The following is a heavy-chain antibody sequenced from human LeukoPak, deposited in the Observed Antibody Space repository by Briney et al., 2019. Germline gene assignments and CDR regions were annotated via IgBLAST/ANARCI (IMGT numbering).Heavy chain of an antibody. CDR2: IKQDGSEK. CDR3: ARVGYDYMDV. J-gene: IGHJ6*03. Sequence: GGSLRLSCAASGFTFSSYAMSWVRQAPGKGLEWVANIKQDGSEKYYVDSVKGRFTISRDNAKNSLYLQMNSLRAEDTAVYYCARVGYDYMDVWGKGTTVTVSS. V-gene: IGHV3-7*01. CDR1: GFTFSSYA.